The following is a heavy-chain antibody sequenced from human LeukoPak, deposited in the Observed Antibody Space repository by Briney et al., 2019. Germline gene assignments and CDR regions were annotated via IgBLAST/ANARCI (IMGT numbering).Heavy chain of an antibody. V-gene: IGHV3-7*01. D-gene: IGHD3-10*01. CDR2: IKQDGSER. CDR3: ARGRYYYGSATSLYCKDV. Sequence: PGGSLRLSCAASRFTFSSYWMSWVRQAPGKGLEWVASIKQDGSERHYVDSVKGRFTISRDNAKNSLLLQLNSLRAEDTAVYYCARGRYYYGSATSLYCKDVWGQGTTVTVSS. CDR1: RFTFSSYW. J-gene: IGHJ6*02.